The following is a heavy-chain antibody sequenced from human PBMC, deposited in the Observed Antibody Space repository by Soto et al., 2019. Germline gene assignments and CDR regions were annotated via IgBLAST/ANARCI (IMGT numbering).Heavy chain of an antibody. CDR3: ASLGGIRGYSGYDYFDY. Sequence: QVQLVQSGAEVKKPGSSVKVSCKASGGTFSSYAISWVRQAPGQGLEWMGGIIPIFGTANYAQKFQGRVTITADESTSKAYTELSSLRSEDTAVYYCASLGGIRGYSGYDYFDYWGQGTLVTVSS. D-gene: IGHD5-12*01. CDR1: GGTFSSYA. CDR2: IIPIFGTA. V-gene: IGHV1-69*01. J-gene: IGHJ4*02.